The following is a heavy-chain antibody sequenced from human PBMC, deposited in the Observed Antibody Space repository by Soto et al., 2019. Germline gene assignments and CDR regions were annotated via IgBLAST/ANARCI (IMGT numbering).Heavy chain of an antibody. J-gene: IGHJ4*02. CDR1: GFSVGGNY. CDR3: ARGTKSDC. CDR2: TYSGGNP. Sequence: EVQLVQSGGGLIQPGGSLRLSCAASGFSVGGNYMSWVRQAPGKGLECVSLTYSGGNPYYADSVKGRFTLSRDNSKNTLYLQMNSLRVEDTAVYFCARGTKSDCWGQGTLVTVSS. V-gene: IGHV3-53*01.